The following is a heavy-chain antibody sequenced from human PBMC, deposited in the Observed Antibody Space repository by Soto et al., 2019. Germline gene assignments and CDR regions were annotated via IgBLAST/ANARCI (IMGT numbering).Heavy chain of an antibody. J-gene: IGHJ5*02. CDR1: GYSLTSYW. Sequence: GESLKMSLKASGYSLTSYWISWVRQMPGKGLEWMGRIDPSDSYTNYSPSFQGHVTISADKSISTAYLQWSSLKASDTDMSYCARHTGYNFDPWGQGTLVTVSS. V-gene: IGHV5-10-1*01. CDR3: ARHTGYNFDP. CDR2: IDPSDSYT. D-gene: IGHD1-20*01.